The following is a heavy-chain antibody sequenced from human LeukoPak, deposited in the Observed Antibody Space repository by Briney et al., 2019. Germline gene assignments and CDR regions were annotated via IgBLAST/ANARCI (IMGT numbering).Heavy chain of an antibody. CDR1: GDSISTTNYY. V-gene: IGHV4-39*01. Sequence: SETLSLTCAVSGDSISTTNYYWGWIRQPPGKGLEWIGIIYYSGITHYNPSLKSRVTTLVDTSKNQFSLKLSSVTDADTAVYYCARVRRSLNWFDSWGQGTLVTVSS. D-gene: IGHD3-3*01. CDR2: IYYSGIT. J-gene: IGHJ5*01. CDR3: ARVRRSLNWFDS.